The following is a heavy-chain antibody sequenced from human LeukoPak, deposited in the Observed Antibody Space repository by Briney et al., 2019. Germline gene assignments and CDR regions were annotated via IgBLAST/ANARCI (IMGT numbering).Heavy chain of an antibody. CDR3: ARQENAFDI. CDR1: GYTFTGYF. J-gene: IGHJ3*02. V-gene: IGHV1-2*02. Sequence: ASVKVSCKASGYTFTGYFIHWVRQAPGQGLEWMGWINPNSGGTNYAQKFQGRVTMTRDTSISTAYMELSRLRSDDTAVYYCARQENAFDIWGQGTMVTVSS. CDR2: INPNSGGT.